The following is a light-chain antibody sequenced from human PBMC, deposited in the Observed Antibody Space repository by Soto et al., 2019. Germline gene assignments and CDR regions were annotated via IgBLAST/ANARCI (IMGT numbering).Light chain of an antibody. V-gene: IGLV1-51*01. CDR3: GTWESNQRAVV. J-gene: IGLJ2*01. CDR2: DDN. Sequence: QSVLTQPPSVSAAPGKKVTISCSGSSSNIGNNYLSWFQPLPVTAPKLLISDDNKRPSGIPERFSGSKSGTSATLVITGLQNREDADYYCGTWESNQRAVVFGGGTNLTVL. CDR1: SSNIGNNY.